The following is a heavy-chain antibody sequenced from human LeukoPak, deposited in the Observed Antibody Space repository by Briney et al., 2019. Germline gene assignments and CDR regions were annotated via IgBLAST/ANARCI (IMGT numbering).Heavy chain of an antibody. CDR1: GFTFSDYY. Sequence: PGGSLRLSCAASGFTFSDYYMSWIRQAPGKGLEWVSYISSSGSTIYYADSVKGRFTISRDNAKNSLYLQMNSLRAEDTAVYYCARDLGYSSPSCYFDYWGQGTLVTVSS. V-gene: IGHV3-11*01. D-gene: IGHD6-13*01. CDR3: ARDLGYSSPSCYFDY. CDR2: ISSSGSTI. J-gene: IGHJ4*02.